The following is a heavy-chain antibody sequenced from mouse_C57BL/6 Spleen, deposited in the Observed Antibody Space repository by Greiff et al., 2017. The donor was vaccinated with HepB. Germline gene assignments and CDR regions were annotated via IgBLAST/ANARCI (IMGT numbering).Heavy chain of an antibody. CDR1: GYAFTNYL. CDR3: ARSGGYYDYDGAWFAY. Sequence: QVQLQQSGAELVRPGTSVKVSCKASGYAFTNYLIEWVKQRPGQGLEWIGVINPGSGGTNYNEKFKGKATLTADKSSSTAYMQLSSLTSEDSAVYFCARSGGYYDYDGAWFAYWGQGTLVTVSA. V-gene: IGHV1-54*01. CDR2: INPGSGGT. D-gene: IGHD2-4*01. J-gene: IGHJ3*01.